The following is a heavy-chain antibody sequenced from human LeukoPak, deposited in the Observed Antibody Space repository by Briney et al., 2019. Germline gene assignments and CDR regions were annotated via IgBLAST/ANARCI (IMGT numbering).Heavy chain of an antibody. J-gene: IGHJ5*02. V-gene: IGHV4-59*01. CDR1: GGSIRSYY. CDR2: IYSSGST. CDR3: ARDLGFGPMVRGVISP. D-gene: IGHD3-10*01. Sequence: SETLSLTCTVPGGSIRSYYWSWIRQPPGKGLEWIGYIYSSGSTNYNPSLKSRVTISVDTSKNQFSLKLSSVTAADTAVYYCARDLGFGPMVRGVISPWGQGTLVTVSS.